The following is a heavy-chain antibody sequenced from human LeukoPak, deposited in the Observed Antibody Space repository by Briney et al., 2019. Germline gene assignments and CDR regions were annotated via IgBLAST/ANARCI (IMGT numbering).Heavy chain of an antibody. V-gene: IGHV4-38-2*02. D-gene: IGHD2-2*01. CDR3: AREVAMLWYFDL. CDR1: GYSISSGYY. J-gene: IGHJ2*01. CDR2: IYHSGST. Sequence: SETLSLTCTVSGYSISSGYYWGWIRQPPGKGLEWIGSIYHSGSTYYNPSLKSRVTISVDTSKNQFSLKLSSVTAADTAVYYCAREVAMLWYFDLWGRGTLVTVSS.